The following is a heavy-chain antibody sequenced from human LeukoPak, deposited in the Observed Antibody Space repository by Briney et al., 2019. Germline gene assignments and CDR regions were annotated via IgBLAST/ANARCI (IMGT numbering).Heavy chain of an antibody. Sequence: PSETLSLTCAVYGGSFSGYYWSWIRQPPGKGLEWIGEINHSGSTNYNPSLKSRVTISVDTSKNQFSLKLSSVTAADTAVYYCARKGCSSTSCYRTYYYYYYDMDVWGQGTTVTVSS. CDR3: ARKGCSSTSCYRTYYYYYYDMDV. D-gene: IGHD2-2*02. CDR2: INHSGST. V-gene: IGHV4-34*01. CDR1: GGSFSGYY. J-gene: IGHJ6*02.